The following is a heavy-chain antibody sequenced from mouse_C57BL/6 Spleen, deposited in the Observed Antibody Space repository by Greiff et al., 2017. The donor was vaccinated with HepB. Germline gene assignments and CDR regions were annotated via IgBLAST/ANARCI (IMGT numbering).Heavy chain of an antibody. CDR2: ISSGGDYI. CDR1: GFTFSSYA. D-gene: IGHD2-3*01. Sequence: EVQVVESGEGLVKPGGSLKLSCAASGFTFSSYAMSWVRQTPEKRLEWVAYISSGGDYIYYADTVKGRFTISRDNARNTLYLQMSSLKSEDTAMYYCTREGGYDGYFAYWGQGTLVTVSA. J-gene: IGHJ3*01. CDR3: TREGGYDGYFAY. V-gene: IGHV5-9-1*02.